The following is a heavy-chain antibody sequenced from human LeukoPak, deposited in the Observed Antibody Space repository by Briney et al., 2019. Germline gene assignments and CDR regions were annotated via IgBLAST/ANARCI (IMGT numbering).Heavy chain of an antibody. CDR2: IYYSGST. Sequence: PSETLSLTCTVSGGSISSYYWSWIRQPPGKGLEWIGYIYYSGSTNYNPSLKSRVTISEDTSKNQCSLKLSSMTAADTAVYYCARGSAVAGTFDLWGRGTLVTVSS. D-gene: IGHD6-19*01. CDR1: GGSISSYY. CDR3: ARGSAVAGTFDL. V-gene: IGHV4-59*01. J-gene: IGHJ2*01.